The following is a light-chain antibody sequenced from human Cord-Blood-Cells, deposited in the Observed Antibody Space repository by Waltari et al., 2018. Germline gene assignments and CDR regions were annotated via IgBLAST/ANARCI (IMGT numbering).Light chain of an antibody. Sequence: IVMTQSPATQSVSPGERATLSCRASQSVSSNLSCYQQKPCQDPRLLIYGASTSATGNPARFSGSGSGTAFTLTISCLLSEDFGVYCCQQYNNWPPLTFGGGIKVEIK. CDR1: QSVSSN. V-gene: IGKV3-15*01. J-gene: IGKJ4*01. CDR2: GAS. CDR3: QQYNNWPPLT.